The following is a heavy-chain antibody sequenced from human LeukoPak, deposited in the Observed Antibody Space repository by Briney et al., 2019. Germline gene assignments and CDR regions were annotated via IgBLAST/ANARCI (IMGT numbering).Heavy chain of an antibody. D-gene: IGHD3-22*01. Sequence: PGGALRLSCAASGFTVSSNYMSWVRPAPGKGLAWVSAIYTGGSTYYAGSVKGRFTISRDNSKNTLYLQMNSLRAEDTAVYYCARNLYYYDSSGYYYYWGQGTLVTVSS. J-gene: IGHJ4*02. CDR2: IYTGGST. V-gene: IGHV3-66*01. CDR1: GFTVSSNY. CDR3: ARNLYYYDSSGYYYY.